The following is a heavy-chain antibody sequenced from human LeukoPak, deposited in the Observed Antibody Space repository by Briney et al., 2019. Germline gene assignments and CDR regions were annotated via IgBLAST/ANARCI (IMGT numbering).Heavy chain of an antibody. CDR1: GYTFTSYY. Sequence: ASVKVSCKASGYTFTSYYMHWVRQAPGQGLEWMGIINPSGGSTSYAQKFQGRVTMTTDTSTSTAYMELRSLRFDDTAVYYCARDDCSGGTCYLGYWGQGTLVTVSS. D-gene: IGHD2-15*01. CDR3: ARDDCSGGTCYLGY. J-gene: IGHJ4*02. CDR2: INPSGGST. V-gene: IGHV1-46*01.